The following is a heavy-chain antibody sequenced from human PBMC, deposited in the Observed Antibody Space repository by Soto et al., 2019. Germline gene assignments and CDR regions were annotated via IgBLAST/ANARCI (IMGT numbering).Heavy chain of an antibody. D-gene: IGHD3-16*02. J-gene: IGHJ4*02. Sequence: QVQLVQSGAEVKKPGASVKVSCKASGYTFTSYGIIWVRQAPGQGLEWMGWISAYNGNTNYAQKLQGRVTMTTDTSTSTAYMELRSLRSDDTAVYYCARGYIYDYIWGSYHLFDYWGQGTLVTVSS. CDR2: ISAYNGNT. V-gene: IGHV1-18*01. CDR3: ARGYIYDYIWGSYHLFDY. CDR1: GYTFTSYG.